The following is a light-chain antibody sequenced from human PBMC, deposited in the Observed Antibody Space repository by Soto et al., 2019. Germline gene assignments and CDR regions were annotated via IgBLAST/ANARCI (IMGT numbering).Light chain of an antibody. V-gene: IGKV3-15*01. CDR1: QSVSSN. Sequence: EIVMTQSPATLSVSPGERATLSCRASQSVSSNLAWYQQKPGQAPRLLMYGISTRATCIPARFSGSGSGTEFTLTISSLQSEDFAIYYCQQHNNWPLTFGGGTKVEIK. J-gene: IGKJ4*01. CDR3: QQHNNWPLT. CDR2: GIS.